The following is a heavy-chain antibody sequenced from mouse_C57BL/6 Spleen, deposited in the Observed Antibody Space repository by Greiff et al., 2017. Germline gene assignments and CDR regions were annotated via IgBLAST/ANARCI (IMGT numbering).Heavy chain of an antibody. CDR3: TPHDGYQHFDV. J-gene: IGHJ1*03. Sequence: EVQLKQSGAELVRPGASVKLSCTASGFNIKDDYMHWVKQRPEQGLEWIGWIDPENGDTEYASKFQGKATITADTSSNTAYLQLSSLTSEDTAVYYCTPHDGYQHFDVWGTGTTVTVSS. D-gene: IGHD2-3*01. CDR1: GFNIKDDY. CDR2: IDPENGDT. V-gene: IGHV14-4*01.